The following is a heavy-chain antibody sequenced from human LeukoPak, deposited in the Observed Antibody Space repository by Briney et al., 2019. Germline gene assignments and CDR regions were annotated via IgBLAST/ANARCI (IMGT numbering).Heavy chain of an antibody. J-gene: IGHJ5*02. V-gene: IGHV4-38-2*02. CDR3: ARDLRVWDGDPPDYNWFDP. CDR2: IYHSGST. Sequence: PSETLSLTCTVSGYSISSGYYWGWIRQPPGKGLEWIGSIYHSGSTYYNPSLKSRVTISVDTSKNQFSLKLSSVTAADTAVYYCARDLRVWDGDPPDYNWFDPWGQGTLVTVSS. D-gene: IGHD4-17*01. CDR1: GYSISSGYY.